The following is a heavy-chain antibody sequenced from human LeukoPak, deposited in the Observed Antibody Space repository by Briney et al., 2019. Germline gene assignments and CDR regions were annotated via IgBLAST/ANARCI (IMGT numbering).Heavy chain of an antibody. D-gene: IGHD3-10*01. CDR1: GFTVSSNY. V-gene: IGHV3-66*04. CDR3: ARLKGSGSFDY. CDR2: IYSGGST. J-gene: IGHJ4*02. Sequence: GGSLRLSCAASGFTVSSNYMSWVRQAPGKGLEWVSVIYSGGSTYYADSVKGRFTISRDDSKNTLYLQMNSLRAEDTAVYYCARLKGSGSFDYWGQGTLVTVSS.